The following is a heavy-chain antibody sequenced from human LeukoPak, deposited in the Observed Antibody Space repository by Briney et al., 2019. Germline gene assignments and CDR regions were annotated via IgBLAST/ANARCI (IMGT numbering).Heavy chain of an antibody. V-gene: IGHV3-74*01. Sequence: GGSLRLSCAASGFTVSSNYMSWVRQAPGKGLVWVSRINTDGSSTSYADSVKGRFTISRDNAKNTLSLQMNSLRAEDTAVYYCARELGVVVIGDAFDIWGQGTMVTVSS. D-gene: IGHD3-22*01. CDR1: GFTVSSNY. J-gene: IGHJ3*02. CDR3: ARELGVVVIGDAFDI. CDR2: INTDGSST.